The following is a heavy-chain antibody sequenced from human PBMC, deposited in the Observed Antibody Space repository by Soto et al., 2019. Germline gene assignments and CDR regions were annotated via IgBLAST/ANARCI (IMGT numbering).Heavy chain of an antibody. J-gene: IGHJ6*02. D-gene: IGHD2-21*02. CDR2: LYWDDDQ. Sequence: QVTLKESGPTLVKPTQTLTLTCTVYGLSLRTTGVGVGWVRQPPGKALEWLALLYWDDDQRYSPSLRSRLIIAKDISEKQVVLTMTNMDTVYTATYYCVQSRCGGDCLEIYSSHAYNGLDVWGHGTTVTVSS. V-gene: IGHV2-5*02. CDR1: GLSLRTTGVG. CDR3: VQSRCGGDCLEIYSSHAYNGLDV.